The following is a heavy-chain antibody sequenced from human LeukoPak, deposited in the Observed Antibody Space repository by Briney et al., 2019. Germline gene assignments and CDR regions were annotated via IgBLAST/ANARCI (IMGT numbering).Heavy chain of an antibody. CDR1: GFTFSNYW. J-gene: IGHJ6*03. CDR2: ISSSGSTI. CDR3: AGNYYYYYMDV. V-gene: IGHV3-11*01. Sequence: GGSLRLSCAASGFTFSNYWMSWVRQAPGKGLEWVSYISSSGSTIYYADSVKGRFTISRDNAKNSLYLQMNSLRAEDTAVYYCAGNYYYYYMDVWGKGTTVTISS.